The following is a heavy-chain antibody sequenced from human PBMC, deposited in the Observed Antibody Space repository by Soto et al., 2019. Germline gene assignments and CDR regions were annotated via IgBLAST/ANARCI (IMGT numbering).Heavy chain of an antibody. Sequence: EVHLVESGGGLVQPGGSLRLSCAASGFTFSSYSMNWVRQAPGKGLEWVSYISSGSSTIYYADSVKGRFTISRDNAENSLYLQMNSLRDEDTAVYYCARRATSSSWHFDYWGQRTLVTVSS. J-gene: IGHJ4*02. CDR1: GFTFSSYS. CDR2: ISSGSSTI. D-gene: IGHD6-13*01. CDR3: ARRATSSSWHFDY. V-gene: IGHV3-48*02.